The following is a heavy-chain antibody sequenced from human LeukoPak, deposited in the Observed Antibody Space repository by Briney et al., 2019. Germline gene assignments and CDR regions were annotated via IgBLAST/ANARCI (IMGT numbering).Heavy chain of an antibody. J-gene: IGHJ5*02. CDR1: GFIFSSFG. CDR3: AKDRGDYTNWFDP. D-gene: IGHD4-17*01. V-gene: IGHV3-30*02. Sequence: GGSLRLSCAASGFIFSSFGMHWVRQAPGKGLEWVAFIRYDGSNKYYADSVKGRLTISRDNSKNTLYLQMNSPRPEDTAIYYCAKDRGDYTNWFDPWGQGTLVTVSS. CDR2: IRYDGSNK.